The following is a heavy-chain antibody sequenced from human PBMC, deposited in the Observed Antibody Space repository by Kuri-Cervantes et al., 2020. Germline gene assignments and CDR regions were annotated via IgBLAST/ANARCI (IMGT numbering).Heavy chain of an antibody. CDR1: GFTFSSYG. CDR2: ISYDGSNK. D-gene: IGHD6-13*01. Sequence: GGSLRLSCAASGFTFSSYGMHWVRQAPGKGLEWVAVISYDGSNKHYADSVKGRFTISRDNSKNTLYLQMNSLRAEDTAVYYCAKDLLAVTSSSHLDYWGQGTLVTVSS. CDR3: AKDLLAVTSSSHLDY. J-gene: IGHJ4*02. V-gene: IGHV3-30*19.